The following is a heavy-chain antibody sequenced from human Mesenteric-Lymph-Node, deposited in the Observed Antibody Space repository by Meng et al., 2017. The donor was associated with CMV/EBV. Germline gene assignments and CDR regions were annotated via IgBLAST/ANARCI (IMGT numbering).Heavy chain of an antibody. D-gene: IGHD6-19*01. V-gene: IGHV3-30*02. J-gene: IGHJ6*02. CDR3: AKDGGSSGWRPWGYYGMDV. Sequence: GGSLRLSCAASGFTFSSYAMHWVRQAPGKGLEWVAFIRYDGSNKYYADSVKGRFTISRDDSKNTLYLQMNSLRGEDTAVYYCAKDGGSSGWRPWGYYGMDVWGQGTTVTVSS. CDR1: GFTFSSYA. CDR2: IRYDGSNK.